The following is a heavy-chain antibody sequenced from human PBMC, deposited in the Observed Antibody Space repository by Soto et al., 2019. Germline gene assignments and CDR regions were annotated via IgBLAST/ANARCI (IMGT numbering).Heavy chain of an antibody. D-gene: IGHD3-22*01. Sequence: ASVKVSCKASGGTFSSYAISWVRQAPGQGLEWMGGIIPIFGTANYAQKFQGRVTITADESTSTAYMELSSLRSEDTAVYYCARVQSYYDSSGYYAGDAFDIWGQGTMVTVSS. CDR3: ARVQSYYDSSGYYAGDAFDI. CDR2: IIPIFGTA. V-gene: IGHV1-69*13. J-gene: IGHJ3*02. CDR1: GGTFSSYA.